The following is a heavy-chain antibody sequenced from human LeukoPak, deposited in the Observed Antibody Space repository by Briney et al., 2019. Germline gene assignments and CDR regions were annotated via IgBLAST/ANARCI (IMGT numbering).Heavy chain of an antibody. CDR3: ARVEEEGFWSGYPLYYYYYYMDV. D-gene: IGHD3-3*01. Sequence: GGSLRLSCAASGFTFSDYYMSWIRQAPGKGLEWVSYISSSGSTIYYADSVKGRFTISRDNAKNSLYLQMNSLRAEDTAVYYCARVEEEGFWSGYPLYYYYYYMDVWGKGTTVTVSS. V-gene: IGHV3-11*04. CDR1: GFTFSDYY. CDR2: ISSSGSTI. J-gene: IGHJ6*03.